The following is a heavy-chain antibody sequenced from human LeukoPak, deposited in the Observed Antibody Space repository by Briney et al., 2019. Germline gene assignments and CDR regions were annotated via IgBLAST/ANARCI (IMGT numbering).Heavy chain of an antibody. CDR1: GFTVSSNY. D-gene: IGHD6-13*01. J-gene: IGHJ4*02. Sequence: GGSLRLSCAASGFTVSSNYMSWVRQAPGKGLEWVSVIYSGGSTYYADSVKGRFTTPRDISKNTLYLQMNSLRAEDTAVYYCAREGGAGIAAEWGQGTLVTVSS. V-gene: IGHV3-53*01. CDR3: AREGGAGIAAE. CDR2: IYSGGST.